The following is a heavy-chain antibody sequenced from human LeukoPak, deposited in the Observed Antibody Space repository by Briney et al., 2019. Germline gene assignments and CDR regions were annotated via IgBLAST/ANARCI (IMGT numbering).Heavy chain of an antibody. CDR1: GGSISSYY. V-gene: IGHV4-4*07. CDR2: IYTSGST. Sequence: SETLSLTCTVSGGSISSYYCCWIRQPPRPGQDRIGRIYTSGSTNYNPSLKSRVTMSVDTSKNQFSLKLSSVTAADTAVYYCARALGSGSYYFNYWGRGTLVTVSS. D-gene: IGHD3-10*01. J-gene: IGHJ4*02. CDR3: ARALGSGSYYFNY.